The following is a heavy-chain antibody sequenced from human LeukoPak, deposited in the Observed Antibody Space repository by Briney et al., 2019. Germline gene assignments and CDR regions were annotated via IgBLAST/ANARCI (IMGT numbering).Heavy chain of an antibody. Sequence: SETLSLTCAVYGGSFSGYYWTWIRQSPGKGLEWIGEINPSGSSYYNPSLKSRLTISRDTSKNQFSPRLSSVTAADTAVYYCARGRQEISMILVVMTGVSYYLDVWGIGTTVTVS. CDR3: ARGRQEISMILVVMTGVSYYLDV. CDR2: INPSGSS. V-gene: IGHV4-34*01. D-gene: IGHD3-22*01. CDR1: GGSFSGYY. J-gene: IGHJ6*03.